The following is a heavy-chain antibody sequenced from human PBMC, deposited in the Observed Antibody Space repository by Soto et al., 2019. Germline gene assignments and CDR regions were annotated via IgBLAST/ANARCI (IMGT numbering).Heavy chain of an antibody. J-gene: IGHJ4*02. CDR1: GGSISSSSYY. D-gene: IGHD3-3*01. CDR2: IYYSGST. Sequence: SETLSLTCTVSGGSISSSSYYRGWIRQPPGKGLEWIGSIYYSGSTYYNPSLKSRVTISVDTSKNQFSLKLSSVTAADTAVYYCARRYYDFWSGYYTGGYFDYWGQGTLVTVSS. CDR3: ARRYYDFWSGYYTGGYFDY. V-gene: IGHV4-39*01.